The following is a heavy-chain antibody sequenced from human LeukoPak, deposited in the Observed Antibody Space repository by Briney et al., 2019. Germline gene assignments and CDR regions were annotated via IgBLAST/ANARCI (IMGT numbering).Heavy chain of an antibody. D-gene: IGHD3-3*01. Sequence: GGSLRLSCAASGFTFSSYAMSWVRQTPGKGLEWISAISSSGGSTYYADSVKGRFTISRDNSKNTLYLQMNSLRAEDTAVYYCAKDRLQGVVDAFDIWGQGTMVTVSS. CDR2: ISSSGGST. V-gene: IGHV3-23*01. CDR1: GFTFSSYA. J-gene: IGHJ3*02. CDR3: AKDRLQGVVDAFDI.